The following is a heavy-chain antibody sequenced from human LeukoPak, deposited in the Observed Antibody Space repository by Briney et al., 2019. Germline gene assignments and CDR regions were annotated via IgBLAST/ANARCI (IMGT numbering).Heavy chain of an antibody. CDR3: ARVREAVVVTAIDY. D-gene: IGHD2-21*02. Sequence: ASVKVSCKASGYTFTSYGISWGRQAPGQGLEWMGWISAYNGNTNYAQKLQGRVTMTTDTSTSTAYMELRSLRSDDTAVYYCARVREAVVVTAIDYWGQGTLVTVSS. CDR2: ISAYNGNT. CDR1: GYTFTSYG. J-gene: IGHJ4*02. V-gene: IGHV1-18*01.